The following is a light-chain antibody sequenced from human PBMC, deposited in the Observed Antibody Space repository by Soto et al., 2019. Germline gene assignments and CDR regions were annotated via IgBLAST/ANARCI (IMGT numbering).Light chain of an antibody. Sequence: IQMTQSPSSLSASVGDRVTITCLASQSISSYLNWYQQKPGKPPKVLIYGASNLQSGVPPRFSGSGSGTDFTLAISSLQPEDSATYYCLQDINYPWTCGQGTKVDIK. V-gene: IGKV1-6*01. CDR1: QSISSY. CDR3: LQDINYPWT. J-gene: IGKJ1*01. CDR2: GAS.